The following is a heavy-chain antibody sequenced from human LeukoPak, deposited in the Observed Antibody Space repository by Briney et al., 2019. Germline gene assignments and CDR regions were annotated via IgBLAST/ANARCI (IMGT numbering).Heavy chain of an antibody. CDR1: GGTFSSYA. D-gene: IGHD3-3*01. J-gene: IGHJ6*02. Sequence: SVKVSCKASGGTFSSYAISWVRQAPGQGLEWMGRIIPILGIANYAQKFQGRVTITADKSTSTAYMELSSLRSEDTAVYYCAREKAKIFGVVRYCGMDVWGQGTTVTVSS. CDR2: IIPILGIA. V-gene: IGHV1-69*04. CDR3: AREKAKIFGVVRYCGMDV.